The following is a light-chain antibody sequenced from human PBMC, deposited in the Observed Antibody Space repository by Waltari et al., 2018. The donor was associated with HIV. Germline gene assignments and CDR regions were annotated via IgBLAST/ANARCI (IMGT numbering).Light chain of an antibody. CDR2: NTN. CDR1: RSNIGTHE. V-gene: IGLV1-40*01. Sequence: SVLTQPPSVSGAPGQRVTLSCTGSRSNIGTHEVHWYQQLPGTAPRLLIYNTNSRPSGVPDRFSGSKSGTSASLAINGLPAEDEADYYCQSSDSTLSGSVFGGGTKLTVL. CDR3: QSSDSTLSGSV. J-gene: IGLJ2*01.